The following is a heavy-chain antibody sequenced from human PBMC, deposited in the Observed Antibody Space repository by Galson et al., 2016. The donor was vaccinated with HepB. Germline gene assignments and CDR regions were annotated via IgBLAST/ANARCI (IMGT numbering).Heavy chain of an antibody. CDR2: INQDGSEE. CDR1: GFSFSKFH. J-gene: IGHJ4*02. Sequence: LRLSCAASGFSFSKFHMSWVRQAPGKGLDWVANINQDGSEEDYVDSVKGRFIISRDNAKNSVYLQMNSLRANDTAVYYCARDSGTYWGQGTLVTVSS. CDR3: ARDSGTY. V-gene: IGHV3-7*01. D-gene: IGHD1-26*01.